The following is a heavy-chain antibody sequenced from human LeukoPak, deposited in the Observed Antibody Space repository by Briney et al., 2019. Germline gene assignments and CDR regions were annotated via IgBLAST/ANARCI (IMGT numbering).Heavy chain of an antibody. CDR1: GGTFSSYA. Sequence: GASVKVSCKASGGTFSSYAISWVRQAPGQGLEWMGRIIPILGIANYAQKFQGRVTITADKSTGTAYMELSSLRSEDTAVYYCARVSDYDFWSGYEYGMDVWGQGTTVTVSS. D-gene: IGHD3-3*01. J-gene: IGHJ6*02. V-gene: IGHV1-69*04. CDR2: IIPILGIA. CDR3: ARVSDYDFWSGYEYGMDV.